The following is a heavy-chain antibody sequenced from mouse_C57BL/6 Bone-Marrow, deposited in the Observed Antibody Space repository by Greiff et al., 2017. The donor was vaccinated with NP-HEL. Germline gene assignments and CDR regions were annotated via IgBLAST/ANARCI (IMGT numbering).Heavy chain of an antibody. J-gene: IGHJ4*01. CDR2: IDPANGNT. V-gene: IGHV14-3*01. D-gene: IGHD1-1*01. CDR1: GFNIKNTY. Sequence: EVQLQESVAELVRPGASVKLSCTASGFNIKNTYMHWVKQRPEQGLEWIGRIDPANGNTKYAPKFQGKATITADTSSNTAYLQLSSLTSEDTAIYYCARWTTVVATRNAMDYWGQGTSVTVSS. CDR3: ARWTTVVATRNAMDY.